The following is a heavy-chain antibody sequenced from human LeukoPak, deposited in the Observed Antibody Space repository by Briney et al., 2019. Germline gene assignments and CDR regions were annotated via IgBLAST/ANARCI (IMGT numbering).Heavy chain of an antibody. J-gene: IGHJ6*03. V-gene: IGHV4-4*07. CDR2: IYTSGST. D-gene: IGHD3-16*01. CDR1: GGSISSYY. Sequence: PSETLSLTCTVSGGSISSYYWSWIRQPAGKGLEWIGRIYTSGSTNYNPSLKSRVTMSVDTSKNQFSLKLSSVTAADTAVYYCARASPTPRPDGGPYYYYYYYMDVWGKGTTVTVSS. CDR3: ARASPTPRPDGGPYYYYYYYMDV.